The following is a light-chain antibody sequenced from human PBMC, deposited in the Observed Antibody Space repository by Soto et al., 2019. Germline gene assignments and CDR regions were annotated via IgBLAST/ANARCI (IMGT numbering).Light chain of an antibody. J-gene: IGLJ7*01. CDR3: QVWDSSSDDYV. CDR2: EVV. Sequence: QSGLTQPASVSGSPGQSITISCNGSSRDIGTYKYVSWYQQRPDKAPRLMIYEVVNRPSGISDRFSGSKSGNTASLTISRVEDGDEADYYCQVWDSSSDDYVFGVGTQLTVL. V-gene: IGLV2-14*01. CDR1: SRDIGTYKY.